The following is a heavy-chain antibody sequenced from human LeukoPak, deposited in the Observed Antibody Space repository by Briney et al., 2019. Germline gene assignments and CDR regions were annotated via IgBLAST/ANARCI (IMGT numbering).Heavy chain of an antibody. V-gene: IGHV3-11*01. CDR3: ARGRFNTYYFDS. D-gene: IGHD3-10*01. J-gene: IGHJ4*02. CDR2: ISSTGITK. Sequence: GGSLRLSCAAPGFFSSDYYMSWIRQAPGKGLEWISYISSTGITKYYAESAKGRFTISRDNAENSLFLQMNSLRVEDTAVYYCARGRFNTYYFDSWGQGTLVTVSS. CDR1: GFFSSDYY.